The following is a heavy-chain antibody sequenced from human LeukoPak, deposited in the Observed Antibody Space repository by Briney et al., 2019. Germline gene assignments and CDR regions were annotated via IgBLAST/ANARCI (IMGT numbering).Heavy chain of an antibody. J-gene: IGHJ4*02. CDR2: INSDGSDI. CDR1: GFTFSRYW. V-gene: IGHV3-74*01. Sequence: GGSLRLSCAASGFTFSRYWMHWVRQAPGKGLVWVSRINSDGSDITYADSVKGRFTISRDNAMNTVYLQMNSLRAEDTAVYYCARGSLGDGSLLVDYWGQGTLVTVSS. CDR3: ARGSLGDGSLLVDY. D-gene: IGHD1-26*01.